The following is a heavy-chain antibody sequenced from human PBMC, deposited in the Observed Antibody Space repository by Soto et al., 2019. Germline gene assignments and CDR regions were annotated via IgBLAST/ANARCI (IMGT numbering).Heavy chain of an antibody. CDR3: AHRREDVYGDSEYFQH. D-gene: IGHD4-17*01. CDR1: GFSLSTSGVG. Sequence: QITLKESGPTLVKPTQTLTLTCTFSGFSLSTSGVGVGWIRQPPGKALEWLALIYWDNDKRYSPSLKNRLTITKGTTKNQVVLTLTNMDPVDTATYYCAHRREDVYGDSEYFQHWGQGTLVTVSS. CDR2: IYWDNDK. V-gene: IGHV2-5*02. J-gene: IGHJ1*01.